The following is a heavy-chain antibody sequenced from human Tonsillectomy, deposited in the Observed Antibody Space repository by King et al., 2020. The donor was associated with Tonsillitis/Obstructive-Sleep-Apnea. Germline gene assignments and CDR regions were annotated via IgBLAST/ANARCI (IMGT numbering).Heavy chain of an antibody. Sequence: VQLVESGGGVVQPGRSLRLSCAASDSTFSSYGMHWVRQAPGKGLDWVAVIWHDGNNKYYADSVKGRFTISRDNSKNTLYLQINGPRAEDTAVYFCARGDYYVPLEYYYYMDVWGRGTTVIVSS. CDR2: IWHDGNNK. CDR1: DSTFSSYG. V-gene: IGHV3-33*01. CDR3: ARGDYYVPLEYYYYMDV. D-gene: IGHD3-16*01. J-gene: IGHJ6*03.